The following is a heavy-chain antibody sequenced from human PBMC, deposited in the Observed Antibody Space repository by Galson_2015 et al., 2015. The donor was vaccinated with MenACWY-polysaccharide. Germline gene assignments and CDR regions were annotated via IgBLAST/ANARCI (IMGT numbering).Heavy chain of an antibody. D-gene: IGHD3-10*01. CDR3: AKDTGPGEYAYSWGTFDI. V-gene: IGHV3-23*01. Sequence: SLRLSCAASGFTFSSYAMSWVHQAPGKGLEWVSGVSASGGSTVYTDSAKGRFTKSRDNSKRSLYLQMNGLRAEDTAVYYCAKDTGPGEYAYSWGTFDIWGRGTMVTVSS. J-gene: IGHJ3*02. CDR2: VSASGGST. CDR1: GFTFSSYA.